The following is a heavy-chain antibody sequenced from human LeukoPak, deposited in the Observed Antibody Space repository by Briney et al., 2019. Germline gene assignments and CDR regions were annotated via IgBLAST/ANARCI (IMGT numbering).Heavy chain of an antibody. J-gene: IGHJ4*02. CDR3: VKETTHTGTSSNFDY. V-gene: IGHV3-9*01. CDR1: GFAFDDYG. CDR2: ISWNSDTI. D-gene: IGHD2-2*01. Sequence: GGSLRLSCVASGFAFDDYGMHWVRQAPGKGLEWVSVISWNSDTIGYADSVKGRFTISRDNAKNSLYLQMNSLRPEDTAFYFCVKETTHTGTSSNFDYWGQGTLVTVSS.